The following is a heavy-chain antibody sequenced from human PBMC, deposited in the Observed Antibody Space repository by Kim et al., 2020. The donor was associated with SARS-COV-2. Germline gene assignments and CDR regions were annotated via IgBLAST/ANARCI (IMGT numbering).Heavy chain of an antibody. J-gene: IGHJ3*02. V-gene: IGHV3-7*03. D-gene: IGHD6-6*01. CDR2: INQDGSQK. CDR1: GITFTTYW. Sequence: GGSLRLSCTGSGITFTTYWMTWVRQAPGKGLEWVANINQDGSQKNFVDSVKGRFSISRDDAANSLFLEMNSLRAEDTAIYYCASPLPNSRSSGAFEIWGQGTVVTVSS. CDR3: ASPLPNSRSSGAFEI.